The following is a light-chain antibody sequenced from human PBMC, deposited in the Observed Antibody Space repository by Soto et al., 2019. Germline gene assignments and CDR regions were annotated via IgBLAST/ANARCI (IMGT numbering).Light chain of an antibody. CDR2: EVS. J-gene: IGLJ2*01. Sequence: QSALTQPPSASGSPGQSVTISCTGTSSDVGGYNYVSWYQQHPGKAPKLMIYEVSKRPSGVPHRFPGSKSGNTASLTVSGLQAEDEADYYGSSYAGSNNVVFGGGTQLTVL. V-gene: IGLV2-8*01. CDR3: SSYAGSNNVV. CDR1: SSDVGGYNY.